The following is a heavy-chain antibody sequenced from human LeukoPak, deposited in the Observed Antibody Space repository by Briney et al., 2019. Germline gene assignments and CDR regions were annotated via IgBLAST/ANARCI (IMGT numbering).Heavy chain of an antibody. CDR2: ISYDGSNK. CDR3: AKAVSTVTTAFDY. J-gene: IGHJ4*02. V-gene: IGHV3-30*18. D-gene: IGHD4-17*01. CDR1: GFTFSSYG. Sequence: GGSLRLSCAASGFTFSSYGMHWVRQAPGKGLEWVAAISYDGSNKYYADSVKGRFTISRDNSKNTLYLQMNSLRAEDTAVYYCAKAVSTVTTAFDYWGQGTLVTVSS.